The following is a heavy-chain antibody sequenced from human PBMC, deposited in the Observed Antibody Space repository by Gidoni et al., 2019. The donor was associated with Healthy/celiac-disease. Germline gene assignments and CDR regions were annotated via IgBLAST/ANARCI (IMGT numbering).Heavy chain of an antibody. J-gene: IGHJ4*02. V-gene: IGHV4-34*01. CDR1: GGSFSGYY. D-gene: IGHD3-9*01. CDR3: ARTRGGYFDWFRFPHFDY. Sequence: QVQLQQWGAGLLKPSETLSLTCAVYGGSFSGYYWSWIRQPPGKGLEWIGEINHSGSTNYNPSLKSRVTISVDTSKNQFSLKLSSVTAADTAVYYCARTRGGYFDWFRFPHFDYWGQGTLVTVSS. CDR2: INHSGST.